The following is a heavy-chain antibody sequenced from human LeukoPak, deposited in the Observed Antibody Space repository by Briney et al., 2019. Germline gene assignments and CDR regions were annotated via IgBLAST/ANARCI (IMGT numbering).Heavy chain of an antibody. D-gene: IGHD1-26*01. J-gene: IGHJ4*02. V-gene: IGHV3-23*01. CDR2: VSGSGSST. Sequence: GGSLRLSCAASGFTFSDLAMSWVRQAPGKGLEWVSAVSGSGSSTYYADSVKGRFTISRDNSKSTLYLQMNSLRAEDTAVYYCAKGLDRGIAGTTPDYWGQGTLITVSS. CDR1: GFTFSDLA. CDR3: AKGLDRGIAGTTPDY.